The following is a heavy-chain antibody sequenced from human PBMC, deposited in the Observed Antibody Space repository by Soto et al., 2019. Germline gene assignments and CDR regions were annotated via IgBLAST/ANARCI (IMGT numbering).Heavy chain of an antibody. Sequence: SETLSLTCTVSGGSISSYYWSWIRQPPGKGLEWIGYIYYSGSTNYNPSLKSRVTISVDTSKNQFSLKLNSVTAADTAVYYCARYQRGYSGYDYYYYYYMDVWGKGTTVTVSS. V-gene: IGHV4-59*01. J-gene: IGHJ6*03. CDR1: GGSISSYY. D-gene: IGHD5-12*01. CDR3: ARYQRGYSGYDYYYYYYMDV. CDR2: IYYSGST.